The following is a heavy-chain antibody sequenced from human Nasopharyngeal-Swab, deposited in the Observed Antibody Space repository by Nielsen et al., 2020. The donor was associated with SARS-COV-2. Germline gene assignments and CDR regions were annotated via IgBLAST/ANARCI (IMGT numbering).Heavy chain of an antibody. CDR3: AREDYYDSSGYPPYYYYGMDV. D-gene: IGHD3-22*01. Sequence: WVRQAPGQGLEWMGIINPSGGSTSYAQKFPGRVTMTRDTSTSTVYMELSSLRSEDTAVYYCAREDYYDSSGYPPYYYYGMDVWGQGTTVTVSS. CDR2: INPSGGST. V-gene: IGHV1-46*01. J-gene: IGHJ6*02.